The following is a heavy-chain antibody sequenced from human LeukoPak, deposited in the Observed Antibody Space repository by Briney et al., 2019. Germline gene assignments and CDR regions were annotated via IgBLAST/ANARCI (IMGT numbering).Heavy chain of an antibody. Sequence: PGGSLRLSCAVSGFTFSNNDMMWVRQAPGKRLEWISSITGSGDCTYCAGSVRGRFTISRDNSENTLFLQVNSPRAEDTAVYFCVKGFVHPAYFFDYWGQGGLVTVSS. CDR2: ITGSGDCT. D-gene: IGHD3-10*01. CDR3: VKGFVHPAYFFDY. CDR1: GFTFSNND. J-gene: IGHJ4*02. V-gene: IGHV3-23*01.